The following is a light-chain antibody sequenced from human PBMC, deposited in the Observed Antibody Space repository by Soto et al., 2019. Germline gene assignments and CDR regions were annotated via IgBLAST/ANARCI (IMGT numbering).Light chain of an antibody. CDR2: EVN. CDR3: SSFTTTSTYV. V-gene: IGLV2-14*01. Sequence: QSVLTQPASVSGSPRQSITISCNGTSSDVGACNCVSWYQQHPGEAPKLMIYEVNNRPSGVSNRFSGSKSGNTASLTISGLQAEDEADYYCSSFTTTSTYVFGTGTKLTVL. CDR1: SSDVGACNC. J-gene: IGLJ1*01.